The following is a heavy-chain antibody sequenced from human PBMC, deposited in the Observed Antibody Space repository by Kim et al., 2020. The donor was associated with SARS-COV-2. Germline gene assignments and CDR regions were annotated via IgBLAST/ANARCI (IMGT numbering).Heavy chain of an antibody. Sequence: SETLSLTCSVSGDSISATPYFWGWVRQPPGEGLEWIGSIYYIGTTYYNPSLKSRVTMSVDTSKNQFSLKLKSVTAADTAVYYCARSQYCTSSNCWRVYYYYYDMDVWGQGTTVTVSS. V-gene: IGHV4-39*01. CDR3: ARSQYCTSSNCWRVYYYYYDMDV. CDR2: IYYIGTT. J-gene: IGHJ6*02. CDR1: GDSISATPYF. D-gene: IGHD2-2*01.